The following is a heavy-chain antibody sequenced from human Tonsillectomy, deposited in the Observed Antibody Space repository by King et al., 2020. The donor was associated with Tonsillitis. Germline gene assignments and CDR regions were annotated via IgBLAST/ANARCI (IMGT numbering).Heavy chain of an antibody. J-gene: IGHJ6*04. Sequence: VQLVESGGGLVQPGGSLKLSCAASGFTFSGSAMHWVRQASGKGLEWVGRIRSKANSYATSYAASVKGRFTISRDDSKNTAYLQMNSLKTEDTAVYYXTRRNXAXXREDVXGXGTTVTVSS. V-gene: IGHV3-73*01. D-gene: IGHD2/OR15-2a*01. CDR2: IRSKANSYAT. CDR3: TRRNXAXXREDV. CDR1: GFTFSGSA.